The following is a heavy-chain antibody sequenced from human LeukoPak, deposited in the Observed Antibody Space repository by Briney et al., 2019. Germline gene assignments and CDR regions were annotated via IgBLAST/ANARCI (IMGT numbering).Heavy chain of an antibody. CDR1: GFTFSSYA. D-gene: IGHD1-1*01. V-gene: IGHV3-30*04. CDR2: ISYDGSNK. CDR3: ARENVAIFDY. J-gene: IGHJ4*02. Sequence: GGSLRLSCAPSGFTFSSYAIHWVRQAPGKGLEWVAFISYDGSNKYYADSVKGRFTISRDNAKNSLYLQMNSLRAEDTAVYYCARENVAIFDYWGQGTLVTVSS.